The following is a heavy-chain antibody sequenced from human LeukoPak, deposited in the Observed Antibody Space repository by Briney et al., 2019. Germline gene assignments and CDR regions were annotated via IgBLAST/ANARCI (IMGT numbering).Heavy chain of an antibody. J-gene: IGHJ4*02. CDR3: ARIQLYHGDFDS. V-gene: IGHV3-7*01. Sequence: GGSLRLSCAVSGFSFNNYWMTWVRQAPGKGLEWVASVRDDGRAEYYVDSVKGRFSISRDDAKNSLSLQMNSLRVEDTATYYCARIQLYHGDFDSWGQGTLVTVSS. CDR1: GFSFNNYW. CDR2: VRDDGRAE. D-gene: IGHD1-1*01.